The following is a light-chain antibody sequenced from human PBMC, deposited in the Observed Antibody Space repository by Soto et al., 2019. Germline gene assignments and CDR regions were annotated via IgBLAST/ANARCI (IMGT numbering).Light chain of an antibody. Sequence: EIVLTQSPGTLSLSPGERATLSCRASQSVSSSYLAWYQQKPGQAPRLLIYGASSRATGIPDRFSGSGSGTDFTLTISRLEPEDFAVYYCQQYGSSSPIIFGQGTRLEIK. J-gene: IGKJ5*01. CDR3: QQYGSSSPII. CDR2: GAS. V-gene: IGKV3-20*01. CDR1: QSVSSSY.